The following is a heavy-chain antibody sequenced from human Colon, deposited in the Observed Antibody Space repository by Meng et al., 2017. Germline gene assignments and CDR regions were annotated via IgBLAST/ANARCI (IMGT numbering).Heavy chain of an antibody. CDR2: INHTGNT. D-gene: IGHD6-19*01. Sequence: QVQLKQGGVGLLKPSETLSLTCAVYGGSFSGYSWSWIRQPPGKGLEWIGEINHTGNTSYNPSLKSRLTISVDTSKNQFSLNLSSVTAADTALYYCARSVRLGVAGKSGAYWGQGTLVTVSS. J-gene: IGHJ4*02. CDR3: ARSVRLGVAGKSGAY. CDR1: GGSFSGYS. V-gene: IGHV4-34*01.